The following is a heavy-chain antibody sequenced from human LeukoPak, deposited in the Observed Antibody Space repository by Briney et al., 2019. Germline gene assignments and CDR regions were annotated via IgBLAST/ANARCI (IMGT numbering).Heavy chain of an antibody. Sequence: GGSLRLSCAASGFTFSSYAMSWVRQAPGKGLEWVSAISGSGGSTYYADSVKGRFTISRDNSKNTLYLQMSSLRAEDTAVYYCAKDLEPSDGYKGIVYYFDYWGQGTLVTVSS. CDR2: ISGSGGST. CDR3: AKDLEPSDGYKGIVYYFDY. D-gene: IGHD5-24*01. J-gene: IGHJ4*02. CDR1: GFTFSSYA. V-gene: IGHV3-23*01.